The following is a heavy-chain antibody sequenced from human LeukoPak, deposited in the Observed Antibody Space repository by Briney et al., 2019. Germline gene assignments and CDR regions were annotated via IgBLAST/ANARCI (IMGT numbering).Heavy chain of an antibody. J-gene: IGHJ4*02. Sequence: GGSLRLSCEDSGFTFRSYEMNWVRQAPGKGLEWIAYLSSSGSAFSYADSVKGRFTIARDNAKNSVYLEMNSLRADDTAVYCCARSARLMKGVVEVTALDDWGQGTLVTVSS. D-gene: IGHD3-3*01. CDR3: ARSARLMKGVVEVTALDD. CDR1: GFTFRSYE. CDR2: LSSSGSAF. V-gene: IGHV3-48*03.